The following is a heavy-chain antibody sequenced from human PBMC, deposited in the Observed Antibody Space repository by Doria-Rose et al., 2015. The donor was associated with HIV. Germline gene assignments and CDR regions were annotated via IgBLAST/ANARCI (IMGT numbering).Heavy chain of an antibody. CDR2: IFSDDER. CDR3: ARIKSSRWYHKYYFDF. J-gene: IGHJ4*02. CDR1: GVSLSSPGMG. Sequence: ESGPVLVKPTETLTLTCTVSGVSLSSPGMGVSWIRQPPGKALEWPANIFSDDERSYKPSLKSRLTISRGTSKSQLVRTMTDMDPVDTATYYCARIKSSRWYHKYYFDFWGQGTLVIVSA. D-gene: IGHD6-13*01. V-gene: IGHV2-26*01.